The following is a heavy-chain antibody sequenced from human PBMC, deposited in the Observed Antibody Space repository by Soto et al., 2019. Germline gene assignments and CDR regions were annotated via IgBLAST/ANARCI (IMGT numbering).Heavy chain of an antibody. J-gene: IGHJ4*02. CDR2: IYYSGST. D-gene: IGHD3-10*01. Sequence: SETLSLTCTVSGGSISSYYWSWIRQPPGKGLEWIGYIYYSGSTNYNPSLKSRVTISVDTSKNQFSLKLSSVTAADTAVYYCASYYYGSGSCFRDWGQGTLVTV. V-gene: IGHV4-59*01. CDR1: GGSISSYY. CDR3: ASYYYGSGSCFRD.